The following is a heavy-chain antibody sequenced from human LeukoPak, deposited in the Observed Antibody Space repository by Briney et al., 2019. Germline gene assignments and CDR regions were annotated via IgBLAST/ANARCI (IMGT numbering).Heavy chain of an antibody. CDR3: AKGAILWFGELLGDFDY. D-gene: IGHD3-10*01. CDR1: GFTFSSYA. V-gene: IGHV3-23*01. CDR2: ISGSGGST. J-gene: IGHJ4*02. Sequence: GGSLRLSCAASGFTFSSYAMSWVRQAPGKGLEWASAISGSGGSTYYADSVKGRFTISRDNSKNTLYLQMNSLRAEDTAVYYCAKGAILWFGELLGDFDYWGQGTLVTVSS.